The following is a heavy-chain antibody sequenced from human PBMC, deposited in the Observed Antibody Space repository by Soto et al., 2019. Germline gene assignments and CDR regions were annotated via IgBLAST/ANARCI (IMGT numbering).Heavy chain of an antibody. Sequence: SETLSLTCAVYGGSFSGYYWSWIRQPPGKGLEWIGEINHSGSTNYNPSLKSRGTISVDTSKNQFSLKLSTVPAADPAVYYCASEQELYCSGGSCHNNFFYWGQGTLVTVSS. V-gene: IGHV4-34*01. D-gene: IGHD2-15*01. CDR2: INHSGST. J-gene: IGHJ4*02. CDR1: GGSFSGYY. CDR3: ASEQELYCSGGSCHNNFFY.